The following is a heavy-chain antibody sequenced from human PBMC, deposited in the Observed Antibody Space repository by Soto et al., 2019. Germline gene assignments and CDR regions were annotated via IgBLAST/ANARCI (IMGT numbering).Heavy chain of an antibody. D-gene: IGHD3-16*01. CDR3: FRGGVTARTFDY. Sequence: GESLKISCKASGYIIKNYWIGWVRQMPGQGLEWMGIIFPDDSDTRYSPSFQGHVTISVDKSISTAYVQWSSLKASDSAIYYCFRGGVTARTFDYWGQGTLVTVSS. J-gene: IGHJ4*02. V-gene: IGHV5-51*01. CDR1: GYIIKNYW. CDR2: IFPDDSDT.